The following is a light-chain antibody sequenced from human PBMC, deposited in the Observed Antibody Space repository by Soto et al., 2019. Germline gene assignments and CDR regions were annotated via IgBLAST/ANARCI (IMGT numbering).Light chain of an antibody. Sequence: EVVLTQSPATLSLSPGERATLSCRASQSVSSYLAWYQQKPGQAPRLLIYDASNRATGIPARFSGSGSGTEFSLTISRLQSEDFAVYYGQQYNNWPPITFGQGTRLEIK. V-gene: IGKV3-15*01. CDR2: DAS. J-gene: IGKJ5*01. CDR1: QSVSSY. CDR3: QQYNNWPPIT.